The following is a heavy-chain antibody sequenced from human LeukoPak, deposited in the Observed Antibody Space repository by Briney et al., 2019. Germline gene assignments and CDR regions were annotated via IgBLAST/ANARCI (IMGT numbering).Heavy chain of an antibody. V-gene: IGHV3-48*03. D-gene: IGHD3-22*01. CDR1: GFNFKSYE. Sequence: QPGGSLRLSCAASGFNFKSYEMNWVRQAPGKGLDWLSYISGSSDTIYYADSVKGRFTISRDNAKNSLYLQMNSLRAEDTAVYYCARDLVSYYDSSRDDFDYWGQGTLVTVSS. J-gene: IGHJ4*02. CDR2: ISGSSDTI. CDR3: ARDLVSYYDSSRDDFDY.